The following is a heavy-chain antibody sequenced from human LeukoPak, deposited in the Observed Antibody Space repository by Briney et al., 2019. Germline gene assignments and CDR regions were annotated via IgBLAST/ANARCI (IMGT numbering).Heavy chain of an antibody. D-gene: IGHD5-12*01. V-gene: IGHV3-30*02. CDR3: AKEEGYPRKDIDY. CDR1: GFTFSSYG. Sequence: GGSLRLSCAASGFTFSSYGMHWVRQAPGKGLEWVAFIRYNGSNKYYADSVKGRFTISRDNSKNPLYLKMNSLRAEDTAVYYCAKEEGYPRKDIDYWGQGTLVTVSS. CDR2: IRYNGSNK. J-gene: IGHJ4*02.